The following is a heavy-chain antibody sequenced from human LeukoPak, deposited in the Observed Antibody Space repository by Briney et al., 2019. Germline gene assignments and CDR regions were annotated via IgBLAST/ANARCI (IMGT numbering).Heavy chain of an antibody. D-gene: IGHD3-10*01. CDR1: EFTFSSYA. J-gene: IGHJ4*02. CDR3: AKVPMIRGIIPQNFDY. Sequence: GGSLRLSCAASEFTFSSYAMSWVRQAPGKGLEWVSGISGSGGSTYYADSVKGRFTISRDNSKSTLYLQMTSLRAEDTAIYYCAKVPMIRGIIPQNFDYWGQGTLVTVSS. V-gene: IGHV3-23*01. CDR2: ISGSGGST.